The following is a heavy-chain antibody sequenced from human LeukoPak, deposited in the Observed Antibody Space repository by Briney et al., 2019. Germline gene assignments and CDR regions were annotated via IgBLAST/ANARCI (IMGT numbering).Heavy chain of an antibody. CDR2: ISAYNGNT. D-gene: IGHD6-19*01. J-gene: IGHJ4*02. Sequence: ASVKVSCKASGYTLSTYGFSWLRQAPGQGLRWMPWISAYNGNTNYAQKFQGRVTMTTDTSTSTAYMELKSLRSDDTAVYYCARDPRKTYSSGWYYFDYWGQGTLVTVSS. CDR3: ARDPRKTYSSGWYYFDY. V-gene: IGHV1-18*01. CDR1: GYTLSTYG.